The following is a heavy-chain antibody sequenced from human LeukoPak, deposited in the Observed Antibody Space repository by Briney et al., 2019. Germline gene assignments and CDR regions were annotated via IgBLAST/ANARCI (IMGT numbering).Heavy chain of an antibody. CDR2: IYYSGST. V-gene: IGHV4-59*08. CDR3: ARIQNGYCSGGSCHDNMPFDY. CDR1: GGSISSYY. J-gene: IGHJ4*02. Sequence: SETLSLTCTVSGGSISSYYWSWIRQPPGKGLEWIGYIYYSGSTNYNPSLKSRVTISVDTSKNQFSLKLSSVTAADTAVYYCARIQNGYCSGGSCHDNMPFDYWGQGTLVTVSS. D-gene: IGHD2-15*01.